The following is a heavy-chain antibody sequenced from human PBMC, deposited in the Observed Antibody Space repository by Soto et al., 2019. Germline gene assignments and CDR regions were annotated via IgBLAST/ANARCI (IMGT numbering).Heavy chain of an antibody. J-gene: IGHJ4*02. Sequence: EVQLLETGGGLVQPGGSLRLSCAASGFTLNNYGMSWVRQAPGKGLEWVSAISPNGQGIYYADSVKGRFIISKDNSKNTVFLHMDSLTTDDTAVYYCSKDRRYPRDYFQDRGQGTLVPVYS. CDR2: ISPNGQGI. V-gene: IGHV3-23*01. CDR3: SKDRRYPRDYFQD. CDR1: GFTLNNYG. D-gene: IGHD1-20*01.